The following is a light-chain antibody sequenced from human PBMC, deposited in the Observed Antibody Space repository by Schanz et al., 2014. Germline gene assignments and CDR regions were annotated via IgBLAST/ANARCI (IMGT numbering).Light chain of an antibody. J-gene: IGKJ2*02. CDR1: QSVSTF. CDR3: QQYGSSPCT. CDR2: GAS. V-gene: IGKV3-20*01. Sequence: EIVLTQSPATLSLSPGERATLSCRASQSVSTFLAWYQQKPGQAPRLLIYGASTRATGIPAKFSGSGSGTDFTLTISRLEPEDFAVYYCQQYGSSPCTFGQGTKLEIK.